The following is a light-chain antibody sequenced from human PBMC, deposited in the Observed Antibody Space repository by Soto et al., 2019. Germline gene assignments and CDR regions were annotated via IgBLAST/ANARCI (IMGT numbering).Light chain of an antibody. CDR2: AAS. CDR1: QGISNY. Sequence: DIQMTQSPSAMCSSLGDRVTITCRASQGISNYLAWFQQKPGKVTKLLIYAASTLQSGVPSRFSGSGSGTEFTLTLSSLQPEDVATYYCQQHITFGQGTRLEIK. J-gene: IGKJ5*01. CDR3: QQHIT. V-gene: IGKV1-17*03.